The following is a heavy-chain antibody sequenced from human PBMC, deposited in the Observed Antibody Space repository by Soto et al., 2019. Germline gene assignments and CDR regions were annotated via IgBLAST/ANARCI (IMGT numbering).Heavy chain of an antibody. J-gene: IGHJ6*02. V-gene: IGHV1-8*01. CDR1: GYTFSDFD. CDR2: MNAKSGDT. Sequence: VKVSCKASGYTFSDFDINWLRQASGQGPEWMGWMNAKSGDTFFAQRFQGKFNMTWDTSLSTAYMEVGSLTSDDTAMYYCARGNPFNYAGFDVWGQGTTVTVSS. CDR3: ARGNPFNYAGFDV. D-gene: IGHD3-16*01.